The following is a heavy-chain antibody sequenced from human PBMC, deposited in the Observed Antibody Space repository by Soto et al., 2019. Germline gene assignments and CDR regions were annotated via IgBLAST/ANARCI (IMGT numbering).Heavy chain of an antibody. J-gene: IGHJ4*02. V-gene: IGHV3-30-3*01. CDR2: ISYDGSNK. CDR3: ARAPERAGLDY. CDR1: GFTFSSYA. D-gene: IGHD6-19*01. Sequence: GGSLRLSCAASGFTFSSYAMHWVRQAPGKGLEWVAVISYDGSNKYYADSVKGRFTISRDNSKNTLYLQMNSLRAGDTAVYYCARAPERAGLDYWGQGTLVTVSS.